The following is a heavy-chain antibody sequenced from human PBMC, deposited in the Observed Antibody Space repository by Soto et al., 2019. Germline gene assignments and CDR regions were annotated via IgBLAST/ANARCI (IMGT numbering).Heavy chain of an antibody. CDR3: AKDPRSSGWFDY. CDR1: GFTFRSYA. CDR2: ISGSGGST. Sequence: SLRLSFAASGFTFRSYAISWVRQAPGKGLEWVSAISGSGGSTYYADSVKGRFTISRDNYKNTLYLQMNSLRAEDTAVYYCAKDPRSSGWFDYWGQGTLVTVS. V-gene: IGHV3-23*01. J-gene: IGHJ4*02. D-gene: IGHD6-19*01.